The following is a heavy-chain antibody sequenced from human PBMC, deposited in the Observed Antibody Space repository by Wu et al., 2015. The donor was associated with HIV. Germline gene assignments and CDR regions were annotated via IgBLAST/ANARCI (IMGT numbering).Heavy chain of an antibody. J-gene: IGHJ6*02. D-gene: IGHD5-24*01. V-gene: IGHV1-69*14. CDR3: ARGSIVEMSTASYFYYVMDV. CDR2: FILVSDTR. Sequence: QVQLVQSGPEVRKPGSSVKVSCRASGGTFRNSAVNWVRQAPGQGLECMGRFILVSDTRNYAQMFQGRVTITVDMPTNTAFMELSSLTSEDTAVYYCARGSIVEMSTASYFYYVMDVWGQGTTVTVSS. CDR1: GGTFRNSA.